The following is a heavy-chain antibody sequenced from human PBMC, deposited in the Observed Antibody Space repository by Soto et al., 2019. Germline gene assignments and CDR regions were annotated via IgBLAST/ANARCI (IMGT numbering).Heavy chain of an antibody. V-gene: IGHV1-3*05. D-gene: IGHD2-21*02. Sequence: QVQLVQSGAEEKKPGASVKVSCKASGYTFTSYAMHWVRQAPGQRLEWMGWINAGKGNTKYSQKFQGRVTITRDTSASTAYMELSRLRSEDTAVYYCARSIVVVTALDYWGQGTLVTVSS. CDR1: GYTFTSYA. CDR2: INAGKGNT. J-gene: IGHJ4*02. CDR3: ARSIVVVTALDY.